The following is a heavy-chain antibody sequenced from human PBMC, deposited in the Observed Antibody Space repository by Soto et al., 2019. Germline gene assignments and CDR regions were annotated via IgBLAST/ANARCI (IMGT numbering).Heavy chain of an antibody. D-gene: IGHD3-22*01. V-gene: IGHV3-23*01. CDR1: GFTFSSYA. Sequence: EVQLLESGGGLVQPGGSLRLSCAASGFTFSSYAMSWVRQAPGKGLEWVSAISGSGGSTYYADSVKGRFTISRDNAKKTLSLQINSLRAEDTSVYYCAKVPLARYYYDSSGYYSYWGQGTLVTVSS. J-gene: IGHJ4*02. CDR3: AKVPLARYYYDSSGYYSY. CDR2: ISGSGGST.